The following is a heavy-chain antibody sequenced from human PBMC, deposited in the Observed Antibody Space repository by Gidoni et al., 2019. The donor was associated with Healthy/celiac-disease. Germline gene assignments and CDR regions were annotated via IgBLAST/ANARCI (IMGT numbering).Heavy chain of an antibody. CDR3: ARALLWFGELISWFDP. CDR2: INPNSGGT. Sequence: QVQLVQSGAEVKKPGASAKVSCKASGYTFTGYYMHWVRQAPGQGLEWMGWINPNSGGTNYAQKFQGRVTMTRDTSISTAYMELSRLRSDDTAVYYCARALLWFGELISWFDPWGQGTLVTVSS. CDR1: GYTFTGYY. D-gene: IGHD3-10*01. J-gene: IGHJ5*02. V-gene: IGHV1-2*02.